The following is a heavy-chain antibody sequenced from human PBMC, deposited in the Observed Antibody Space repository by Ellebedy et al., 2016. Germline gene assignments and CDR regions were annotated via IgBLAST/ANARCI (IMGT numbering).Heavy chain of an antibody. Sequence: GESLKISCAASGFTFSSYAMHWVRQAPGKGLEWVAVISYDGSIKYYADSVKGRFTISRDNSKNTLYLQMNSLRAEDTAVYYCARDLLRFTMDHTDYWGQGTLVTVSS. D-gene: IGHD3-10*01. CDR2: ISYDGSIK. V-gene: IGHV3-30-3*01. J-gene: IGHJ4*02. CDR3: ARDLLRFTMDHTDY. CDR1: GFTFSSYA.